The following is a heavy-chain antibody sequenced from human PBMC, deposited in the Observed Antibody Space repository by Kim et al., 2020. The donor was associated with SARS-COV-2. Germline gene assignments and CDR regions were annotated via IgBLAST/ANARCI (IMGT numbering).Heavy chain of an antibody. V-gene: IGHV3-48*02. CDR1: GFTFNTYD. J-gene: IGHJ6*02. CDR3: ARFRYYGMDD. Sequence: GGSLRLSCAASGFTFNTYDMNWVRQAPGKGLEWISYIPSSSSTISYIDSVKGRFSISRDNAKTSLYLQMNRVTDEDTAVYYCARFRYYGMDDWGQGTPVT. CDR2: IPSSSSTI.